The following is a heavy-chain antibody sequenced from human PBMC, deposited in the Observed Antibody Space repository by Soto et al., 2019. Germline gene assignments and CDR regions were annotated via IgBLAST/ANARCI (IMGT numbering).Heavy chain of an antibody. CDR2: IDPSDSYT. Sequence: PGESLKISCKGSGYSFTSYWISWVRQMPGKGLEWMGRIDPSDSYTNYSPSFQGHVTISADKSISTAYLQWGSLKASDTAMYYCARFVVVPAAKGYYGMDVWGQGTTVTVSS. CDR1: GYSFTSYW. D-gene: IGHD2-2*01. CDR3: ARFVVVPAAKGYYGMDV. V-gene: IGHV5-10-1*01. J-gene: IGHJ6*02.